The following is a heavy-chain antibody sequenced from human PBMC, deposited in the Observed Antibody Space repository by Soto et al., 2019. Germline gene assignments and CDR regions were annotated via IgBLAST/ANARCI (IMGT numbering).Heavy chain of an antibody. CDR3: ARSGYCSSTSCSSSSSYYYYYMDV. CDR1: GGSFSGYY. D-gene: IGHD2-2*01. V-gene: IGHV4-34*01. J-gene: IGHJ6*03. CDR2: INHSGST. Sequence: SETLSLTCAVYGGSFSGYYWSWIRQPPGKGLEWIGEINHSGSTNYNPSLKSRVTISVDTSKNQFSLKLGSVTAADTAVYYCARSGYCSSTSCSSSSSYYYYYMDVWGKGTTVTVSS.